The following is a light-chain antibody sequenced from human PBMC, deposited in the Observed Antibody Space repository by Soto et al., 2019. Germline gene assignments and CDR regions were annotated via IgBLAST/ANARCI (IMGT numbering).Light chain of an antibody. CDR1: QSVSSN. Sequence: EIVMTQSPATLSVSPGERATLSCRASQSVSSNLAWYQQKPGQAPRLLIYGASTRATGIPARFSGSGSGTEFTLTISSLQSEDFAVYYCQQYHNWPPNTFGQGTKVEIK. CDR2: GAS. J-gene: IGKJ1*01. CDR3: QQYHNWPPNT. V-gene: IGKV3-15*01.